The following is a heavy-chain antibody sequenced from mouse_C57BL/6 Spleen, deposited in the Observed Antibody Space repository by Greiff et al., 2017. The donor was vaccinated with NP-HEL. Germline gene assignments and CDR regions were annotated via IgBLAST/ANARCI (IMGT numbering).Heavy chain of an antibody. J-gene: IGHJ3*01. V-gene: IGHV1-50*01. Sequence: QVQLQQPGAELVKPGASVKLSCKASGYTFTSYWMQWVKQRPGQGLEWIGEIDPSDSYTNYNQKFKGKATLTVDTSSSTAYMQLSSLTSADSAVYYCARVGDGYLFAYWGQGTLVTVSA. CDR3: ARVGDGYLFAY. CDR1: GYTFTSYW. CDR2: IDPSDSYT. D-gene: IGHD2-3*01.